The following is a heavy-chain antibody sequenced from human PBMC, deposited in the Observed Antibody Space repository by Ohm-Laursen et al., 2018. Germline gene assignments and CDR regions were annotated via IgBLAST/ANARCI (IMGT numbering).Heavy chain of an antibody. J-gene: IGHJ5*02. CDR3: ARGLWWFDP. CDR2: IYHSGST. CDR1: GYSISSGYF. V-gene: IGHV4-38-2*01. Sequence: PGTLSLTCAVSGYSISSGYFWGWIRQPPGKGLEWIGTIYHSGSTYYNPSLKSRVTISVDTSKNQSSLKLSSVTAADTALYYCARGLWWFDPWGQGTLVTVSS.